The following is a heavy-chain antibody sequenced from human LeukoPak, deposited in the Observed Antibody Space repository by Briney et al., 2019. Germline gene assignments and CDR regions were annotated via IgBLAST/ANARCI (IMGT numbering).Heavy chain of an antibody. J-gene: IGHJ3*02. Sequence: GGSLRLSCAASGFTFSSYSMNWVRQAPGKGLEWVSYISSSSSTIYYEDSVKGRFTISRDNAKNSLYLQMNSLRAEDTAVYYCARAVQRQGRTTVYAFDIWGRGTMVTVSS. CDR1: GFTFSSYS. D-gene: IGHD6-25*01. CDR3: ARAVQRQGRTTVYAFDI. CDR2: ISSSSSTI. V-gene: IGHV3-48*04.